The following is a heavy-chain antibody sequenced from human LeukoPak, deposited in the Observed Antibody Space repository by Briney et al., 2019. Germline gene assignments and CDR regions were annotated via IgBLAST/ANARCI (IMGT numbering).Heavy chain of an antibody. CDR2: VNPSGGST. J-gene: IGHJ4*02. CDR1: GYTFTSYY. D-gene: IGHD2-21*02. Sequence: ASVKXXCKASGYTFTSYYMHWVRQAPGQGLEWMGIVNPSGGSTSYAQKFQGRVTITRDTSTSTVYMELSSLRSEDTAVYYCAVTDADYWGQGTLVTVSS. CDR3: AVTDADY. V-gene: IGHV1-46*01.